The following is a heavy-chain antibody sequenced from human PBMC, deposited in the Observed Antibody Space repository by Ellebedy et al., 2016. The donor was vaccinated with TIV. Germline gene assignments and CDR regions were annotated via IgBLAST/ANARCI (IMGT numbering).Heavy chain of an antibody. D-gene: IGHD3-22*01. V-gene: IGHV5-10-1*01. Sequence: PGGSLRLSCRGSGYSFTSYWITWVRQVPGKALGWMGRIDPSASYTNYSPSFQGHVTISADRSITTAYLQWRSLAASDTAMYYCARHVGTMSRLDWGRGTLVTVSS. CDR3: ARHVGTMSRLD. CDR1: GYSFTSYW. CDR2: IDPSASYT. J-gene: IGHJ4*02.